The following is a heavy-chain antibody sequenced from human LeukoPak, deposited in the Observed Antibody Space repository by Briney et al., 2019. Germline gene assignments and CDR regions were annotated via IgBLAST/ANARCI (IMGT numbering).Heavy chain of an antibody. J-gene: IGHJ4*02. D-gene: IGHD3-22*01. CDR3: AKDHLYSDSSGYYSLDY. Sequence: GGSLRLSCAASGFTFSSYAMSWVRQAPGKGLEWVSAISGSGGSTYYADSVKGRFTISRDNSKNTLYLQMNSLRAEDTAVYYCAKDHLYSDSSGYYSLDYWGQGTLVTVSS. CDR1: GFTFSSYA. V-gene: IGHV3-23*01. CDR2: ISGSGGST.